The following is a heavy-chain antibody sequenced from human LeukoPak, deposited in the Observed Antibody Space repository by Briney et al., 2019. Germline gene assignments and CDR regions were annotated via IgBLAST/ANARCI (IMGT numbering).Heavy chain of an antibody. CDR1: GYTFISYD. D-gene: IGHD3-3*01. V-gene: IGHV1-8*01. CDR3: GRGMGCDFWSGYYTYSGLDV. CDR2: MNPNSGNT. Sequence: ASVKVSCKASGYTFISYDIKRVRQATGQGLEWMGWMNPNSGNTGYAQKFQGRVTMTRNTSISTAYMELSSLRSEGTAVYYCGRGMGCDFWSGYYTYSGLDVWGQGTTVIVSS. J-gene: IGHJ6*02.